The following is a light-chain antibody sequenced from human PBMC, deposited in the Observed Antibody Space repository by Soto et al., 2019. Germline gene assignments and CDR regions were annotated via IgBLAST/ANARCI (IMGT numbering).Light chain of an antibody. V-gene: IGKV1-33*01. CDR1: QDITNY. CDR2: DAS. Sequence: DILLTQSPSSLSASVGDRVTITCQASQDITNYLNWYQQKPGKAPKLLICDASNLQTGVPSRFSGSGSGTYFTFTISSLQPEDIATYYCQQYDNPYTFGQGTKLEIK. CDR3: QQYDNPYT. J-gene: IGKJ2*01.